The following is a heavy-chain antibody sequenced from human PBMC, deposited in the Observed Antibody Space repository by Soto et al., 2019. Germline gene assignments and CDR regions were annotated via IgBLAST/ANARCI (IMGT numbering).Heavy chain of an antibody. J-gene: IGHJ4*02. D-gene: IGHD3-10*01. CDR2: IYWDDEK. CDR3: AHKTGRGANFDY. CDR1: GFSLSPRGVG. Sequence: QITLKESGPTLVNPTQTLTLTCTFSGFSLSPRGVGVGWIRQPPGKALEWLALIYWDDEKRYSPSLKSRLTITKDTSKNQVVLTMTNMDPVDAATYYWAHKTGRGANFDYWGQGTLVTVSS. V-gene: IGHV2-5*02.